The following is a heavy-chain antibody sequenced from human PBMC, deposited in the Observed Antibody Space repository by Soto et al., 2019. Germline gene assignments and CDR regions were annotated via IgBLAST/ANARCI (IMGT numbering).Heavy chain of an antibody. CDR1: GYTFTSYG. Sequence: ASVKVSCKASGYTFTSYGISWVRQAPGQGLEWMGWTSTYNGNTNFTQKLQGRVTMTTDTSTSTAYMELRSLRSDDTAVYYCARDREYNWNYNWFDPWGQGTLVTVSS. J-gene: IGHJ5*02. V-gene: IGHV1-18*01. CDR2: TSTYNGNT. CDR3: ARDREYNWNYNWFDP. D-gene: IGHD1-7*01.